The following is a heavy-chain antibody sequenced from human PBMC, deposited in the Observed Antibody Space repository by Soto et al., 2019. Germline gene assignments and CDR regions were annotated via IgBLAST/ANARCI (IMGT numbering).Heavy chain of an antibody. Sequence: EVQLVESGGGLVQPGGSPRLSCSASGFNFDDYAMHWVRLPPGRGLEWVSGISWNSAGIGYADSVKGRFTISRDNAKNSLHLQMNSLRAEDTALYYCAKDRGYYYDTKGFSVDYWGQGTLVTVSS. CDR1: GFNFDDYA. J-gene: IGHJ4*02. CDR2: ISWNSAGI. CDR3: AKDRGYYYDTKGFSVDY. V-gene: IGHV3-9*01. D-gene: IGHD3-22*01.